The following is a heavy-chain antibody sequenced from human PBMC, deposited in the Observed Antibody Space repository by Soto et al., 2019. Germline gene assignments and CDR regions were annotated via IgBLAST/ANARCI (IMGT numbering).Heavy chain of an antibody. J-gene: IGHJ6*02. Sequence: WASVKVSCKASGYTFTSYYMHWVRQAPGQGLEWMGIINPSGGSTSYAQKFQGRVTMTRDTSTSTVYMELSSLRSEDTAVYYCARVYYDFWSGYHYYYGMDVWGQGTTVTVSS. V-gene: IGHV1-46*01. CDR1: GYTFTSYY. D-gene: IGHD3-3*01. CDR3: ARVYYDFWSGYHYYYGMDV. CDR2: INPSGGST.